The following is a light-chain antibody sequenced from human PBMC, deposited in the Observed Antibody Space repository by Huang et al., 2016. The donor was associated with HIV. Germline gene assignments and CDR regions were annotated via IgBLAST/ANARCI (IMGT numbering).Light chain of an antibody. CDR2: WAS. J-gene: IGKJ2*01. CDR1: QSVVYSSNNKIY. V-gene: IGKV4-1*01. Sequence: DIVMTQSPDSLAVSLGERATFDCKSSQSVVYSSNNKIYLAWYQQKPGQPPKLLIYWASARESGVPDRFSGIGSGTHFSLTISSLQAEDVALYYCQQYYSSPRTFGQGTKLEIK. CDR3: QQYYSSPRT.